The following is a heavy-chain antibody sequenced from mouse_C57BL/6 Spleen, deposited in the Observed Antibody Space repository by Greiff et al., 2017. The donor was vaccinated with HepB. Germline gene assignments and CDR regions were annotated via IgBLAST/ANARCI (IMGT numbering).Heavy chain of an antibody. CDR3: TTEDYGSSYGAY. CDR1: GFNIKDDY. D-gene: IGHD1-1*01. J-gene: IGHJ3*01. CDR2: IDPENGDT. Sequence: EVQLQQSGAELVRPGASVKLSCTASGFNIKDDYMHWVKQRPEQGLEWIGWIDPENGDTEYASKFQGKATITADTSSNTAYLQLSSLTSEDTAVYYCTTEDYGSSYGAYWGQGTLVTVSA. V-gene: IGHV14-4*01.